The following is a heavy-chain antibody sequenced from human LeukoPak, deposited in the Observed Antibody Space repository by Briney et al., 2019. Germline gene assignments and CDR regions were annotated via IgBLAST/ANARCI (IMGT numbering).Heavy chain of an antibody. CDR2: ISSNGGST. D-gene: IGHD1-26*01. J-gene: IGHJ4*02. Sequence: GGSLRLSCAASGFTFSTYAMHWVRQAPGKGLEFVSAISSNGGSTFYADSVKGRFTISRDNSKDTLYLQMSSLRPEDTAVYYCVKSAYSGSYFSLDYWGQGTLVTVTS. CDR1: GFTFSTYA. V-gene: IGHV3-64D*09. CDR3: VKSAYSGSYFSLDY.